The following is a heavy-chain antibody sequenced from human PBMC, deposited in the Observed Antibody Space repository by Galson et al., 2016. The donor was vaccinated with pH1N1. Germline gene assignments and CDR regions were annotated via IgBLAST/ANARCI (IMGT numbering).Heavy chain of an antibody. CDR3: ARSYCSSTSCYGGSYYYYGMDV. V-gene: IGHV7-4-1*04. J-gene: IGHJ6*02. CDR2: INTNTGNP. D-gene: IGHD2-2*01. CDR1: GYTFTGNA. Sequence: SVKVSCKASGYTFTGNAMNWVRQAPGQGLEWMGWINTNTGNPTYAQGFTGRFVFSLDTSVSMAYLQISSLKAEDTAVYYCARSYCSSTSCYGGSYYYYGMDVWGQGTTVTVSS.